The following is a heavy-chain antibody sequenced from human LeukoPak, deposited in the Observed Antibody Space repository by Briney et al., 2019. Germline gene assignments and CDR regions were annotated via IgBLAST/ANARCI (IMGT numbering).Heavy chain of an antibody. J-gene: IGHJ4*02. V-gene: IGHV4-59*01. CDR1: GGSISSYY. D-gene: IGHD4-23*01. Sequence: SETLSLTCTVSGGSISSYYWSWIRQPPGKGLEWIGYIYYSGSTNYNPSLKSRVTISVDTSKNQFSLKLSSVTAADTAVYYCARYYGGNRYFDYWGQGTLVTVSS. CDR2: IYYSGST. CDR3: ARYYGGNRYFDY.